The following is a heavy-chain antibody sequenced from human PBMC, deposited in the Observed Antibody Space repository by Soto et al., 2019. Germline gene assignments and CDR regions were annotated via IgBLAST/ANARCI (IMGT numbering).Heavy chain of an antibody. CDR2: MNPNSGNT. CDR1: GYTFTSDD. V-gene: IGHV1-8*01. CDR3: ARRVLSSSSTFMYHYYGMDV. Sequence: QVQLVQSGAEVKKPGASVKVSCKASGYTFTSDDINWVRQATGQGLEWMGWMNPNSGNTGYAQKFQGRVTMTRNTSISTAYRELSSLRSEDTDVYYCARRVLSSSSTFMYHYYGMDVWGQGTTVTVSS. J-gene: IGHJ6*02. D-gene: IGHD6-6*01.